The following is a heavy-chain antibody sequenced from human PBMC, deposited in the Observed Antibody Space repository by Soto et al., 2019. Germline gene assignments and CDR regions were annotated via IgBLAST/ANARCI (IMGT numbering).Heavy chain of an antibody. CDR1: GYSFTSYW. V-gene: IGHV5-51*01. CDR3: ARQDYYGSGSYLYYYYGMDV. Sequence: GESLKISCKGSGYSFTSYWIGWVRQMPGKGLEWMGIIYPGDSDTRYSPPFQGQVTISADKSISTAYLQWSSLKASDTAMYYCARQDYYGSGSYLYYYYGMDVWGQGTTVTVSS. D-gene: IGHD3-10*01. J-gene: IGHJ6*02. CDR2: IYPGDSDT.